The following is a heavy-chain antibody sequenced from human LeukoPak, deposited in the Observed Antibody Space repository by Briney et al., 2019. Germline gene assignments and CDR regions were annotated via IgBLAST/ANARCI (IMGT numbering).Heavy chain of an antibody. D-gene: IGHD6-13*01. CDR1: GGTFSSYA. Sequence: GASVKVSCKAAGGTFSSYAISWVRQAPGQGLEWMGWINPNSGGTNYAQKFQGRVTMTRDTSISTAYMKLSRLRSDDTASYYCARSPAAAGKRVVYMDVWGKGTPVTISS. V-gene: IGHV1-2*02. CDR2: INPNSGGT. CDR3: ARSPAAAGKRVVYMDV. J-gene: IGHJ6*03.